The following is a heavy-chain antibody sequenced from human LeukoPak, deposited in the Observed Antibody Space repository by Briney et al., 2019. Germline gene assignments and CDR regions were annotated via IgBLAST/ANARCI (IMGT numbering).Heavy chain of an antibody. CDR3: ARSYYHGSGSYYNNWFDP. CDR2: ISYDGSNK. Sequence: GGSLRLSCVASGFTFSSYAMHWVRQAPGKGLEWVAVISYDGSNKYYADSVKGRFTISRDNSKNTLSLQMNSLRAEDTAVYYCARSYYHGSGSYYNNWFDPWGQGTLVTVSS. CDR1: GFTFSSYA. V-gene: IGHV3-30*04. D-gene: IGHD3-10*01. J-gene: IGHJ5*02.